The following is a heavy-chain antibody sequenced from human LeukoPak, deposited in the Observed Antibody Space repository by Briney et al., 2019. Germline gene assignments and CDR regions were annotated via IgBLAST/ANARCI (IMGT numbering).Heavy chain of an antibody. J-gene: IGHJ4*02. CDR2: MNPNSGNT. Sequence: GASVKVSCKASGYTFTSYDINWVRQATGQGLEWMGWMNPNSGNTGYAQKLQGRVTMTTDTSTSTAYMELRSLRSDDTAVYYCARDLPYGDYEPDYWGQGTLVTVSS. CDR3: ARDLPYGDYEPDY. V-gene: IGHV1-8*01. CDR1: GYTFTSYD. D-gene: IGHD4-17*01.